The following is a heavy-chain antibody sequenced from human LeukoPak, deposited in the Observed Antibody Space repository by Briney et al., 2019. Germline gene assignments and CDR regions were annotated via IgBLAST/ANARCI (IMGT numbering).Heavy chain of an antibody. J-gene: IGHJ6*03. CDR1: GFTFSRLA. D-gene: IGHD4-11*01. V-gene: IGHV3-23*01. CDR3: ASQSSPNTVPYYYYYMDV. Sequence: GGSLRLSCAASGFTFSRLAMTWVRQAPGKGLEWVSTISASGPYYADAVRGRFTISRDNSRNTLSLQMDSLRAEDTAVYYCASQSSPNTVPYYYYYMDVWGKGTTVTVSS. CDR2: ISASGP.